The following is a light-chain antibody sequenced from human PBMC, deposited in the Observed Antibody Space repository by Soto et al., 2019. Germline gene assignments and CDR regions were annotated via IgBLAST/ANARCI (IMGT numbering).Light chain of an antibody. CDR1: ESVSSNY. CDR3: QQYGSSPRT. V-gene: IGKV3-20*01. J-gene: IGKJ1*01. CDR2: AAS. Sequence: EIVLTQSPSPLSLSPEESATLSCRASESVSSNYVAWYQQKPGQAPRLLIYAASSRATGIPDRFSGSGSGTDFTLTISRLEPEDFAVFYCQQYGSSPRTFGQGTKVDIK.